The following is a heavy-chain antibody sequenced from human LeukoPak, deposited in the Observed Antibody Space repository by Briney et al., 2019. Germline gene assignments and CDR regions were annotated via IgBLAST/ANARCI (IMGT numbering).Heavy chain of an antibody. V-gene: IGHV3-23*01. J-gene: IGHJ6*03. D-gene: IGHD1-26*01. CDR2: ITGSDTTA. CDR1: GFSLSSYG. Sequence: GGSLRLSRAASGFSLSSYGVNWVRQAPGKGLEWVSGITGSDTTAYHAGSVRGRFTISRDDSKNTLYLQMSSLRVDDTAIYYCAKSGASPLYHMDVWGRGATVTVSS. CDR3: AKSGASPLYHMDV.